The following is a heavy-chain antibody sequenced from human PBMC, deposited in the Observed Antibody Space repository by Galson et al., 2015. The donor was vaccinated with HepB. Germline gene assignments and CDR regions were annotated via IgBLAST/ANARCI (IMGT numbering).Heavy chain of an antibody. D-gene: IGHD3-16*02. J-gene: IGHJ3*02. CDR1: GGSISSYY. CDR2: IYYSGST. CDR3: ARSDISRGSYRSSGAFDI. Sequence: ETLSLTCTVSGGSISSYYWSWIRQPPGKGLEWIGYIYYSGSTNYNPSLKSRVTISVDTSKNQFSLKLSSVTAADTAVYYCARSDISRGSYRSSGAFDIWGQGTMVTVSS. V-gene: IGHV4-59*08.